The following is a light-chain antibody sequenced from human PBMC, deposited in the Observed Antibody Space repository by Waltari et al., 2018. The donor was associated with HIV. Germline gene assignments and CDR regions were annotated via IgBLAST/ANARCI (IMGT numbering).Light chain of an antibody. V-gene: IGLV1-40*01. CDR1: SSNIGAGYD. CDR3: QSYDSSLSALYV. J-gene: IGLJ1*01. CDR2: GNS. Sequence: QSVLTQPPSVSGAPGQRVTISCPGSSSNIGAGYDVHWYQQLPGTAPKLLIYGNSNRPSGVPYRFSGSKSGTSASLAITGLQAEDEADYYCQSYDSSLSALYVFGTGTKVTVL.